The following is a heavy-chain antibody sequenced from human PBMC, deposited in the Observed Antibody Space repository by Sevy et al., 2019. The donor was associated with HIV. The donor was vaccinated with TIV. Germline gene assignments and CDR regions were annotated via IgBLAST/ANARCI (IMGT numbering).Heavy chain of an antibody. Sequence: SDTLSLTCTVSVGSISTYYWSWIRQPAGKGLEWIGRIYTSGSTNYNPSLKSRVTMSVDTSKNQFSLKLSSVTAADTAVYYCARSITIFGVARRSDAFDIWGQGTMVPVSS. V-gene: IGHV4-4*07. D-gene: IGHD3-3*01. CDR3: ARSITIFGVARRSDAFDI. CDR1: VGSISTYY. CDR2: IYTSGST. J-gene: IGHJ3*02.